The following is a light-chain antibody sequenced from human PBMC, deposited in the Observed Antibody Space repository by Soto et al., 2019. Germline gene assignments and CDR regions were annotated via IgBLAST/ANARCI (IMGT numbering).Light chain of an antibody. CDR3: QQYNTFSAWT. CDR2: GAS. V-gene: IGKV1-5*01. CDR1: QSVSMW. J-gene: IGKJ1*01. Sequence: DIQMTQSPSTLSASVGDRVTITCRASQSVSMWLAWYQQKPGKAPNLLIYGASSLQSGVPSRFSGSGSGTEFTLTVSSLQPDDFATYYFQQYNTFSAWTFGQGTKVEIK.